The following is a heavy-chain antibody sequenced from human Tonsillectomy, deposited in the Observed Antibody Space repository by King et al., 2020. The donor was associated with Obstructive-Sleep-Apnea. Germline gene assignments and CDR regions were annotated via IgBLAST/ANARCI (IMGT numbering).Heavy chain of an antibody. J-gene: IGHJ4*02. D-gene: IGHD3-10*01. Sequence: VQLVESGAGLVQPGGSLRLSCAASGFTFSGYWMSWVRQAPGQGLEWVGNIKHDATETYYVDSVKGRFTISRDNAKNSLYLKMNSLRDDDTAVYYCAKEPLRYSHGSGGLFDYWGQGTLVTVSS. CDR1: GFTFSGYW. V-gene: IGHV3-7*03. CDR2: IKHDATET. CDR3: AKEPLRYSHGSGGLFDY.